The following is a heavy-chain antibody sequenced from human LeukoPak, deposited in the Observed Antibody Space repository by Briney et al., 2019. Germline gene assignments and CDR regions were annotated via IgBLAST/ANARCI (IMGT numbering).Heavy chain of an antibody. CDR3: ARSPPIAARPDYFDY. J-gene: IGHJ4*02. CDR1: GGSISSGSYY. D-gene: IGHD6-6*01. V-gene: IGHV4-39*01. CDR2: IYYSGST. Sequence: SETLSLTCTVSGGSISSGSYYWGWIRQPPGKGLEWIGSIYYSGSTYYNPSLKSRVTISVETSKNQFSLKLSSVTAADTAVYYCARSPPIAARPDYFDYWGQGTLVTVSS.